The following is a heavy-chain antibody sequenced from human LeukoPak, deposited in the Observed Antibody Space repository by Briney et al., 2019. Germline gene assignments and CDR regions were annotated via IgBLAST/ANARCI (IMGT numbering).Heavy chain of an antibody. J-gene: IGHJ4*02. CDR2: ISSNGGST. CDR1: GFTFSSYA. CDR3: ARAPGYYFDY. D-gene: IGHD3-9*01. Sequence: PGGSLRLSCAASGFTFSSYAMHWVRQAPGKGLEYVSAISSNGGSTYYANSVKGRFTIPRDNSKNTLYLQMGSLRAEDMAVYYCARAPGYYFDYWGQGTLVTVSS. V-gene: IGHV3-64*01.